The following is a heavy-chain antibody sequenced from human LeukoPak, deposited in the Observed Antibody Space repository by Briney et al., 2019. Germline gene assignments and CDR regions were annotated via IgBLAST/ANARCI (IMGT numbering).Heavy chain of an antibody. V-gene: IGHV3-30-3*01. CDR1: GFTFSSYA. J-gene: IGHJ4*02. Sequence: GGSLRLSCAASGFTFSSYAMHWVRQAPGKGLEWVAVISYDGSNQYYADSVKGRFTISRDNSKNTLYLQMNSLSAEDTAVYYCAREDCSSTSCRSYDYWGQGTLSPSPQ. D-gene: IGHD2-2*01. CDR3: AREDCSSTSCRSYDY. CDR2: ISYDGSNQ.